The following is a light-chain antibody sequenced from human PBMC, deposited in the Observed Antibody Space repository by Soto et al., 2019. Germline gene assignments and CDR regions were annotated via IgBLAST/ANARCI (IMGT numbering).Light chain of an antibody. V-gene: IGKV3-20*01. CDR1: QSVSSGY. CDR3: QQYGRSPYT. Sequence: IGLTQSPATLSLSAGERATLTCRASQSVSSGYLAWYQKKPGEAPRLLIYGACSRATGIPDRFSGSGSGTEFTLTISSLEPEDFAVYYCQQYGRSPYTFGQGTKLEIK. CDR2: GAC. J-gene: IGKJ1*01.